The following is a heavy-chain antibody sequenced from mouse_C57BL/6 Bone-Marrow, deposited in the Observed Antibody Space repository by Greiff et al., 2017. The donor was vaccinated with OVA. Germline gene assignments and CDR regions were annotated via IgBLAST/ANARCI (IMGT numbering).Heavy chain of an antibody. CDR1: GYTFTDYN. CDR2: INPNNGGT. Sequence: EVQLQQSGPELVKPGASVKIPCKASGYTFTDYNMDWVKQSHGKSLEWIGDINPNNGGTIYNQKFKGKATLTVDKSSSTAYMELRSLTSEDTAVYYCARTFDGYYAYFDYWGQGTTLTVSS. V-gene: IGHV1-18*01. D-gene: IGHD2-3*01. J-gene: IGHJ2*01. CDR3: ARTFDGYYAYFDY.